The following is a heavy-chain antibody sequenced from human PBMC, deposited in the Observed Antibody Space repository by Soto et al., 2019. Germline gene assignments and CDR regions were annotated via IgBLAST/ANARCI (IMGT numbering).Heavy chain of an antibody. CDR1: GYTFTSYA. D-gene: IGHD3-22*01. V-gene: IGHV1-3*01. CDR3: ARDSGDSSGYHNWFEP. J-gene: IGHJ5*02. CDR2: INAGNGNT. Sequence: ASVKVSCKASGYTFTSYAMHWVGQAAGQRLEWMGWINAGNGNTKYSQKFQGRVTITRDTSASTAYMELSSLRSEDTAVYYCARDSGDSSGYHNWFEPWGQGTLVIVS.